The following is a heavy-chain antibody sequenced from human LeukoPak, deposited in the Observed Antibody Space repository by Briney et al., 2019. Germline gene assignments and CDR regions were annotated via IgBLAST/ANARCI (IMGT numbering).Heavy chain of an antibody. V-gene: IGHV3-21*01. CDR2: ISSDSTWI. D-gene: IGHD2-21*01. CDR1: GFTFSTYS. CDR3: FCGSRFVYHFDY. J-gene: IGHJ4*02. Sequence: GGSLRLSCAASGFTFSTYSMMWVRQAPGKGLEWVSAISSDSTWIYYADSVKGRFTISRDNAKKSLYLQLNSLTAEDTAVYYCFCGSRFVYHFDYWGQGTLVTVSS.